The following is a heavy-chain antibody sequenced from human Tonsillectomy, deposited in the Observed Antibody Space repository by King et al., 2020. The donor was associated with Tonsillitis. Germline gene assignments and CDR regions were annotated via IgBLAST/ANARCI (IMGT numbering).Heavy chain of an antibody. CDR1: GFTFSSYW. Sequence: VQLVESGGGLVQPGGSLRLSCAASGFTFSSYWMHWVRHAPGKGLVWVSRINSDGSSTSYADSVKGRFTISSDNAKNTLYLQMNSLRAEETAVYYCALAGGAKRPNNYGMDVWGQGTTVTVSS. V-gene: IGHV3-74*01. J-gene: IGHJ6*02. CDR2: INSDGSST. D-gene: IGHD4/OR15-4a*01. CDR3: ALAGGAKRPNNYGMDV.